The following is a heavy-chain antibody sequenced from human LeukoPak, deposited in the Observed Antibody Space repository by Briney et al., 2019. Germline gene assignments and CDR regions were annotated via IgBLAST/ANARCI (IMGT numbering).Heavy chain of an antibody. CDR3: ARGGRYCSSTSCSVFDY. CDR1: GYTFTSYG. V-gene: IGHV1-18*01. CDR2: ISDYNGNT. Sequence: GASVKVSCKASGYTFTSYGISWVRQAPGQGLEWMGWISDYNGNTNYAQKLQGRVTMTTDTSTSTAYMELRSLRSDDTAVYYCARGGRYCSSTSCSVFDYWGQGTLVTVSS. J-gene: IGHJ4*02. D-gene: IGHD2-2*01.